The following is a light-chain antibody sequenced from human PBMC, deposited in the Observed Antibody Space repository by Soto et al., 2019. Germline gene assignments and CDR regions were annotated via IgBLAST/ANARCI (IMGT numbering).Light chain of an antibody. V-gene: IGLV1-44*01. J-gene: IGLJ2*01. CDR1: SFNIGTYT. CDR2: SNT. CDR3: STWHESHVI. Sequence: QSVLTQPPSVSGTPGQTVTLSCSGSSFNIGTYTVNWYQQLPGTAPRLLIYSNTQRPSGVPDRFSGSKSGTSASLAISGLQSEDECDYYCSTWHESHVIFGGGTKLTVL.